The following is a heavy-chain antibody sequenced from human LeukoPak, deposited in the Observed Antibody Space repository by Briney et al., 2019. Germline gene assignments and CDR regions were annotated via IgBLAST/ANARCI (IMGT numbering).Heavy chain of an antibody. D-gene: IGHD2-15*01. CDR2: IFHSGNT. J-gene: IGHJ5*02. Sequence: PSETLSLTCAVSGGSISSNNWWTWVRQPPGKGLEWIGEIFHSGNTNYNPSLKSRVTISVDKSKNQFSLKLSPVTAADTAVYYCARGVASIVVVVAAPYNWFDPWGQGTLVTVSS. CDR3: ARGVASIVVVVAAPYNWFDP. CDR1: GGSISSNNW. V-gene: IGHV4-4*02.